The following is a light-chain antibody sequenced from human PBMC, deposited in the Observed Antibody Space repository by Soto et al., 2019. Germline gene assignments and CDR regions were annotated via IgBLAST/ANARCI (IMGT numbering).Light chain of an antibody. Sequence: EIVLTQSPGTLSVSPGERATLSCRASQSVSSSYLVWYQQKPGQAPRLLIYDTSSRATGIPDRFSGSGSGTDFTLTISRLEPEDFAVYYCQQYAGSPWTFGQGTKVDIK. CDR3: QQYAGSPWT. V-gene: IGKV3-20*01. CDR2: DTS. CDR1: QSVSSSY. J-gene: IGKJ1*01.